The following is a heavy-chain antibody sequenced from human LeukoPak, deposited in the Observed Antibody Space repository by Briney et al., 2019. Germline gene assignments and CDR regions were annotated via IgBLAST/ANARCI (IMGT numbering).Heavy chain of an antibody. J-gene: IGHJ4*02. D-gene: IGHD3-22*01. V-gene: IGHV3-66*01. Sequence: GGSLRLSCAASGFTVSSNYMSWVRQAPWKGLEWVSVIYSGGSTYYADSVKGRFTISRDNAKNSLYLQMNSLRAEDTAIYYCARDEWNYHDSSGYPLDYWGQGTLVTVSS. CDR3: ARDEWNYHDSSGYPLDY. CDR2: IYSGGST. CDR1: GFTVSSNY.